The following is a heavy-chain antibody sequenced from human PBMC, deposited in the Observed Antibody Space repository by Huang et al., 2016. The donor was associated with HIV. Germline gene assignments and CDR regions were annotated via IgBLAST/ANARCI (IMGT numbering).Heavy chain of an antibody. CDR3: ARSEPSRYYFDY. CDR2: ISNEGSTK. J-gene: IGHJ4*02. Sequence: QVQLVECGGAVVQPGTSLRCSCAASGFTFSNYAMNVVRQAPGKGLECVAVISNEGSTKYYADSGKGRFTISRDNSKNTVYLQMNSLRAEDTAVYYCARSEPSRYYFDYWGQGTLVTVSS. CDR1: GFTFSNYA. V-gene: IGHV3-30-3*01.